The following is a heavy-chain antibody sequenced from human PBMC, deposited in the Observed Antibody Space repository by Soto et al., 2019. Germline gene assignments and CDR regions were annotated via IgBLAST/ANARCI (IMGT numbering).Heavy chain of an antibody. Sequence: SETLSLTCTVSGGSISSGAYCWSRLREPPGMGLEWIGYIYNSGSTYYNPTLKSRVTISVDTSKNQFSLKLSSVTAADTAVYYCARVRVDYYDSSGYYLFAYWGQGTLVTVSS. D-gene: IGHD3-22*01. V-gene: IGHV4-30-4*08. J-gene: IGHJ4*02. CDR3: ARVRVDYYDSSGYYLFAY. CDR2: IYNSGST. CDR1: GGSISSGAYC.